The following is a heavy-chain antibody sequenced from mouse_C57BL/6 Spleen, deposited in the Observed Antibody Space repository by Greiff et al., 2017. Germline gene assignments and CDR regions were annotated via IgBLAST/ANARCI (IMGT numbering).Heavy chain of an antibody. Sequence: QVQLQQSGAELVKPGASVKISCKASGYAFSSYWMNWVKQRPGKGLEWIGQIYPGDGDTNYNGKFKGKATLTADKYSSTTYMQLSSLTSEDSAVYFCASMITTGSYYAMDYWGQGTSVTVSS. J-gene: IGHJ4*01. CDR1: GYAFSSYW. CDR3: ASMITTGSYYAMDY. CDR2: IYPGDGDT. D-gene: IGHD2-4*01. V-gene: IGHV1-80*01.